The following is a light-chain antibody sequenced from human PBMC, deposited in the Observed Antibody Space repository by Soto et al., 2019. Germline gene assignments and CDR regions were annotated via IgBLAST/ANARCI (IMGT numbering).Light chain of an antibody. CDR2: GNS. Sequence: QCVLTQPPSESGAPGQRVTISCTESSSNIGAGYDVHWYQQLPGTAPKLLIYGNSNRPSGVPDRFSGSKSGTSASLAITGLQAEDEADYYCQSYDSSLSGWVFGGGTQLTVL. J-gene: IGLJ7*01. CDR3: QSYDSSLSGWV. CDR1: SSNIGAGYD. V-gene: IGLV1-40*01.